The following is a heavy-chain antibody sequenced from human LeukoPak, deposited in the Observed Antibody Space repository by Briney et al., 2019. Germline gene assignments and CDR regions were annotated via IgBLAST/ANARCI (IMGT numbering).Heavy chain of an antibody. CDR3: ANLRSEIDY. CDR2: IRYDGSNE. V-gene: IGHV3-30*02. CDR1: GFTFSNYG. Sequence: GGSLRLSCAASGFTFSNYGLNWVRQAPGKGLEWVAFIRYDGSNEYYGDSVKGRFTISRDNSKKTLYLQMNSLRPDDTAVYYCANLRSEIDYWGQGTLVTVSS. D-gene: IGHD5-12*01. J-gene: IGHJ4*02.